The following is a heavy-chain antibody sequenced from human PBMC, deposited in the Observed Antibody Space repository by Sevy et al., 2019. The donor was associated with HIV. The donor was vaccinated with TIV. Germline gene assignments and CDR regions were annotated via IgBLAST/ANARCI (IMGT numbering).Heavy chain of an antibody. CDR3: ARDRLGITISAEWGGGMDV. J-gene: IGHJ6*02. Sequence: GGSLRLSCAASGFTLSSYGMHWVRQAPGKGLEWVAVIRYDGSNKYYAHSVKDRFTISRDNSKNTLYLQMNSLRAEDTAVYYCARDRLGITISAEWGGGMDVWGQGTTVTVSS. D-gene: IGHD3-3*01. CDR2: IRYDGSNK. CDR1: GFTLSSYG. V-gene: IGHV3-33*01.